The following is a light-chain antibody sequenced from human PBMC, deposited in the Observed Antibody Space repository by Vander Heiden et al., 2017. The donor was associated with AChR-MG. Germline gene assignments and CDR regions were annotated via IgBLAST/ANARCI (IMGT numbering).Light chain of an antibody. CDR3: CSYAGSTNWL. CDR1: SSDVGSYNL. J-gene: IGLJ3*02. Sequence: QSALTQPASVSGSPGQSITISCTGTSSDVGSYNLVSWFQQHPGKAPKLIMFEGTKRPSGISYRFSGSKSANTASLRISGLQAEDEADYYCCSYAGSTNWLFGGGTKLTVL. V-gene: IGLV2-23*01. CDR2: EGT.